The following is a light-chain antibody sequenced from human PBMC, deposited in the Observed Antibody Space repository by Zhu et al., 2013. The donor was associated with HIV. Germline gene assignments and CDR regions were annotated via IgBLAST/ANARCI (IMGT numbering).Light chain of an antibody. CDR3: QAWDSIAWVI. J-gene: IGLJ2*01. Sequence: SYELTQPPSVSVSPGQTVTITCSGDKLGDKYASWYQQKPGQSPVVVIYQDDKRPSGIPERFSGSNSGNTATLTISGTQAMDEADYYCQAWDSIAWVIFGGGTKLTVL. CDR1: KLGDKY. CDR2: QDD. V-gene: IGLV3-1*01.